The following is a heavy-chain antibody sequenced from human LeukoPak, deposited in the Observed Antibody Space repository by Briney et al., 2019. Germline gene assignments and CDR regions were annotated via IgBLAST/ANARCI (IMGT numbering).Heavy chain of an antibody. CDR3: ARDAVDTANAV. Sequence: GGSLRFSCAASGFTFTTYWMHWVRQAPGKGLVWVSHINSDGSITSYADSVKGRFTISRDNAKNTLYLQMNSLRAEDTAVYYCARDAVDTANAVWGQGTTVTVSS. D-gene: IGHD5-18*01. CDR2: INSDGSIT. CDR1: GFTFTTYW. V-gene: IGHV3-74*01. J-gene: IGHJ6*02.